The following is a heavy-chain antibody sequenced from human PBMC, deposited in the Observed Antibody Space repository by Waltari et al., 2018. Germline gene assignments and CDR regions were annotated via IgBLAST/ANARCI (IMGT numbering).Heavy chain of an antibody. CDR1: GFTFSNSW. CDR2: IRPDGREK. CDR3: SRSLDD. Sequence: EVQLVESGGDLVQPGGSLRISCAVSGFTFSNSWMDWVRQAPGKGLEWVANIRPDGREKSYVDSVEGRFTISRDNAKNSLYLQMNSLRADDTAVYYCSRSLDDWGQGSTVTVSS. J-gene: IGHJ6*02. V-gene: IGHV3-7*01.